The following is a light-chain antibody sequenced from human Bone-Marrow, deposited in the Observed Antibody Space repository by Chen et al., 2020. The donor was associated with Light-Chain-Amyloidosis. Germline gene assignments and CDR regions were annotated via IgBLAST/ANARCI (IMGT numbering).Light chain of an antibody. CDR3: QVWDRGSDRPV. CDR1: NIGSTS. CDR2: DDS. J-gene: IGLJ3*02. V-gene: IGLV3-21*02. Sequence: SYVLTQPSSVSVAPGQTATIACGGNNIGSTSVHGYQQTPGQAPLLVVYDDSDRPSGSPERWSGSNSGNTATLTISRVEDEDEGDYYCQVWDRGSDRPVFGGGTKLTVL.